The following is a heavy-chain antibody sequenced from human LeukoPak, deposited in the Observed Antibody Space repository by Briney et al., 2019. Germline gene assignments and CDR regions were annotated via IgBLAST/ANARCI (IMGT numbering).Heavy chain of an antibody. D-gene: IGHD6-6*01. V-gene: IGHV3-7*01. CDR2: IKQDGSEK. CDR1: GFTFSSYW. Sequence: PGGSLRLSCAASGFTFSSYWMSWVRQAPGKGLEWVANIKQDGSEKYYVDSVKGRFTISRDNSKDTLYLQMNSLRPEDTAVYYCTKESSPGDYWGQGTLVTVSS. CDR3: TKESSPGDY. J-gene: IGHJ4*02.